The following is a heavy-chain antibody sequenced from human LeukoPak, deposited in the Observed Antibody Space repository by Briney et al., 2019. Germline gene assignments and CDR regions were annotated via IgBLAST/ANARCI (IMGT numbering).Heavy chain of an antibody. Sequence: PGGSLRLSCAVSGFSVRSNFMSWVRQPPGKRLEWVSVIYSGESGGHTYYADSVKGRFTISRDDSRNTLFLQMDSLTADDTAVYYCAGDYPPGASDRWFDPWGQGTLVTVSS. J-gene: IGHJ5*02. CDR2: IYSGESGGHT. CDR3: AGDYPPGASDRWFDP. CDR1: GFSVRSNF. V-gene: IGHV3-66*02. D-gene: IGHD2-2*01.